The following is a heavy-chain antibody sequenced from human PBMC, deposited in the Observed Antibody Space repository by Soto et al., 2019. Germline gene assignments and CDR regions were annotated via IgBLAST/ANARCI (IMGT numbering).Heavy chain of an antibody. CDR1: GGSFSGYY. J-gene: IGHJ4*02. V-gene: IGHV4-34*01. CDR3: ARVGIAARPVDY. Sequence: SETLSLTCAVYGGSFSGYYWSWIRQPPGKGLEWIGEINHSGSTNYNPSLKSRVTISVDTSKNQFSLKLSSVTAADTAVYYCARVGIAARPVDYWGRGTLVTVS. CDR2: INHSGST. D-gene: IGHD6-6*01.